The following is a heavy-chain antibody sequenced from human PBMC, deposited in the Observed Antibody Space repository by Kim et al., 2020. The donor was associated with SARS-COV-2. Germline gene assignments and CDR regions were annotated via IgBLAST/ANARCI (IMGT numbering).Heavy chain of an antibody. CDR3: AKRADGYKNHFDY. V-gene: IGHV3-30*02. Sequence: YYADSVEGRFTISRDNSKNTLYLQMNSLRAEDTAVYYCAKRADGYKNHFDYWGQGTLVTVSS. D-gene: IGHD5-12*01. J-gene: IGHJ4*02.